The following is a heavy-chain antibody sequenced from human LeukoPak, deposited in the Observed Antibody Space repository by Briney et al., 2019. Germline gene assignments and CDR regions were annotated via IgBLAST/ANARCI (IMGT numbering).Heavy chain of an antibody. CDR2: ISWDSGAI. Sequence: PGRSLRLSCAASGFTFDGYAMHWVRQAPGKGLEWGSGISWDSGAIGYADAVKGRFTISRDNAKNSLYLQMDSLRAEDTALYYCAKDYGGNHWFDYWGQGTLVTVSS. V-gene: IGHV3-9*01. D-gene: IGHD4-23*01. CDR3: AKDYGGNHWFDY. J-gene: IGHJ4*02. CDR1: GFTFDGYA.